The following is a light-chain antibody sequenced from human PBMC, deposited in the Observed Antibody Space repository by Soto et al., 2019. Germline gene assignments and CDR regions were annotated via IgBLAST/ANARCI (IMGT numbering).Light chain of an antibody. CDR2: GAS. J-gene: IGKJ4*01. CDR3: QQYASSPPT. CDR1: QSVSRSY. V-gene: IGKV3-20*01. Sequence: EIVLTQSPGTLSLSPGERATLSCRASQSVSRSYLAWYQQKPGQPPRLLIYGASNRATGIPDRFSGSGSGTDFTLTISRLEPEDFAVYYCQQYASSPPTFGGGTKVEIK.